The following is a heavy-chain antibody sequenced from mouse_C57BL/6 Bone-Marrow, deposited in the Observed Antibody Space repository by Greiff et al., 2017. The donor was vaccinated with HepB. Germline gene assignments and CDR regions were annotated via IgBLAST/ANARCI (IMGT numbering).Heavy chain of an antibody. D-gene: IGHD1-1*01. Sequence: VQLQQSGPELVKPGASVKIPCKASGYTFTDYNMDWVKQSHGKSLEWIGDINPNNGGTIYNQKFKGKATLTVDKSSSTAYMELRSLTSEDTAVYYCARRIGSSPYYYAMDYWGQGTSVTVSS. CDR2: INPNNGGT. V-gene: IGHV1-18*01. CDR3: ARRIGSSPYYYAMDY. CDR1: GYTFTDYN. J-gene: IGHJ4*01.